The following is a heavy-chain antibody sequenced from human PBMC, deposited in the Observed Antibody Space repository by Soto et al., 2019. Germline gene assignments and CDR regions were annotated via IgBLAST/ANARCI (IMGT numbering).Heavy chain of an antibody. V-gene: IGHV1-18*01. CDR2: ISSYNGNT. J-gene: IGHJ5*02. CDR1: GYTFSSYG. CDR3: ATEGPNHRLS. D-gene: IGHD3-16*02. Sequence: ASVKVSCKASGYTFSSYGISWARQAPGQGLEWMGWISSYNGNTNYAQKFQARVTMTTDTSTSTAYMELRSLRSDDTAVYYCATEGPNHRLSWGQGTLVTSPQ.